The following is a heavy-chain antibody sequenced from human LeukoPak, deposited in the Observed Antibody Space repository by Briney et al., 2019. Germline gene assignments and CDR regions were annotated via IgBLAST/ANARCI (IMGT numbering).Heavy chain of an antibody. CDR3: ARDLQGYSGPNYYYYYMDV. J-gene: IGHJ6*03. V-gene: IGHV4-59*12. CDR2: IYYSGST. D-gene: IGHD2-15*01. CDR1: GGSISSYY. Sequence: ASETLSLTCTVSGGSISSYYWSWIRQPPGKGLEWIGYIYYSGSTNYNPSLKSRVTMSVDTSKNQFSLKLSSVTAADTAVYYCARDLQGYSGPNYYYYYMDVWGKGTTVTISS.